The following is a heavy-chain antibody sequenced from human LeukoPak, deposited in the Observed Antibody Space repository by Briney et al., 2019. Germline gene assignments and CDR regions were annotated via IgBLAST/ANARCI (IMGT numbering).Heavy chain of an antibody. J-gene: IGHJ6*02. CDR1: GFTFRSYA. Sequence: GGSLRLSCVASGFTFRSYAMHWVRQAPGKGLEWMALLSYDGRNTFHADSVKGRFTISRDNSKNTLYLQMNTLRPEDTATYYCARDAKLGELSYYYYIMDVWGQGTTVTVSS. CDR2: LSYDGRNT. V-gene: IGHV3-30*04. CDR3: ARDAKLGELSYYYYIMDV. D-gene: IGHD3-10*02.